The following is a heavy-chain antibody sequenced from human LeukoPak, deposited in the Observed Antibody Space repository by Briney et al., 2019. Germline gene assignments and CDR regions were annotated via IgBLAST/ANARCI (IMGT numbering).Heavy chain of an antibody. CDR2: IYSSGMT. CDR1: GFTVSSNY. Sequence: GGSLRLSCAASGFTVSSNYMSWVRQAPGKGLEWVSAIYSSGMTYYADSVKGRFTISRDNSKNTLYLHMNSLRAEDTAVYYCARDLYGVSHDYWGQGTLVTVSS. V-gene: IGHV3-53*01. J-gene: IGHJ4*02. D-gene: IGHD4-17*01. CDR3: ARDLYGVSHDY.